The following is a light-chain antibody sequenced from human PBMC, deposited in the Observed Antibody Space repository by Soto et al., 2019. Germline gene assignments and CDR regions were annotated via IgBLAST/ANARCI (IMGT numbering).Light chain of an antibody. CDR1: RSNIGSNH. CDR2: RDV. J-gene: IGLJ3*02. CDR3: AAWDDSLRGWV. Sequence: QSVLTQPPSASGTPGQRVTISCSGSRSNIGSNHVYWYQHLPGTAPKLLMYRDVLRPSGVPDRFSASKSGTSASLAISGLRSDDEADYYCAAWDDSLRGWVFGGGTKVTVL. V-gene: IGLV1-47*01.